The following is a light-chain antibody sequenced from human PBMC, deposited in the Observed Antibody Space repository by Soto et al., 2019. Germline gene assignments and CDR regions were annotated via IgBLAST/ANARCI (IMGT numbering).Light chain of an antibody. J-gene: IGKJ1*01. CDR3: QQTFGIFPWT. Sequence: DIQMTQSPSSLSASVGDRITITCRASQSIRDYLNWYQHKPGMAPQLLIYAASNLQSGVPSRFSGSGSATDFTLTITSLQPEDFATYYCQQTFGIFPWTFGQGTKMDIK. CDR2: AAS. V-gene: IGKV1-39*01. CDR1: QSIRDY.